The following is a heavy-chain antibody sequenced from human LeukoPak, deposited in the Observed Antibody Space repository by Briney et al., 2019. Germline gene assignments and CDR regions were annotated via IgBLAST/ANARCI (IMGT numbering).Heavy chain of an antibody. J-gene: IGHJ5*02. V-gene: IGHV4-38-2*01. Sequence: SETLSLTCAVSGYSISSGYYWGWIRQPPGKGPEWIGSIYHSGSTYYNPSLKSRVTISVDTSKNQFSLKLSSVTAADTAVYYCARLEYQLLFNWFDPWGQGTLVTVSS. CDR2: IYHSGST. CDR1: GYSISSGYY. CDR3: ARLEYQLLFNWFDP. D-gene: IGHD2-2*01.